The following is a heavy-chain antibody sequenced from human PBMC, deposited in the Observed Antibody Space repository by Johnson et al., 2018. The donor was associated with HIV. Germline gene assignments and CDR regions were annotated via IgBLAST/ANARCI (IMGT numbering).Heavy chain of an antibody. D-gene: IGHD2-8*02. CDR3: AKHIVLVVYAIGAAFDI. CDR2: ISVSGGST. J-gene: IGHJ3*02. Sequence: VQLVESGGGLVQPGGSLRLSCAASGFTFSSYAMSWVRQAPGKGLEWVSAISVSGGSTYYTDSVKGRFTISRDNSKNTLYLQMNSLRAEDTAVYYCAKHIVLVVYAIGAAFDIWGQGTMVTVSS. V-gene: IGHV3-23*04. CDR1: GFTFSSYA.